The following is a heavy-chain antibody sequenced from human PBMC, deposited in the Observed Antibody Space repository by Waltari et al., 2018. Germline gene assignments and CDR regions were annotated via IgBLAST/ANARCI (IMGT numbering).Heavy chain of an antibody. CDR3: ARGLVEMATVCDF. V-gene: IGHV3-7*04. CDR2: INQDGGEK. J-gene: IGHJ4*02. CDR1: GFTFSNYW. D-gene: IGHD6-19*01. Sequence: EVQLVESGGGLVQPGGSLRLSCAASGFTFSNYWMTWVRQAPGKGPEWVANINQDGGEKYYLDSVKGRFTISRDNAKNSLFLQMKSLRAEDTAVYYCARGLVEMATVCDFWGQGTLVTVSS.